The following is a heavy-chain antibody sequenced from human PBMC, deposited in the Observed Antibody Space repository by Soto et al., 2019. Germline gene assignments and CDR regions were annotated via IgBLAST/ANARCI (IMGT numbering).Heavy chain of an antibody. V-gene: IGHV3-23*01. J-gene: IGHJ4*02. D-gene: IGHD6-19*01. Sequence: GGSLRLSCAASGFTFSSYAMSWVRQAPGKGLEWVSAISGTGGSTYYTDSVKGRFTISRDNSKDTLFLQMNSLRVEDTAVYHCAKVPNVAVRRAPFDYWGQGTLVTVSS. CDR3: AKVPNVAVRRAPFDY. CDR2: ISGTGGST. CDR1: GFTFSSYA.